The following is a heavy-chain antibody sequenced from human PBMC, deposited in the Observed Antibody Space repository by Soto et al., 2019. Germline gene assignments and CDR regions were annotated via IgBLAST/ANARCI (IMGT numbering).Heavy chain of an antibody. J-gene: IGHJ4*02. D-gene: IGHD3-22*01. CDR1: GFTFNNAW. V-gene: IGHV3-15*01. Sequence: GGSLRLSCVASGFTFNNAWMNWVRQAPGKGLEWVGRIKSKTDGGTTDYAALVKGRFTISRDDSKTTLYLQMDGLKTEDTAVYYCTTAENYYDSSSFDYWGQGTLVTVSS. CDR2: IKSKTDGGTT. CDR3: TTAENYYDSSSFDY.